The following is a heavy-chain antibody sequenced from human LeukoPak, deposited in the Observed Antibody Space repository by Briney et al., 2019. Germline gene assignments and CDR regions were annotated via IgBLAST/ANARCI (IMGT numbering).Heavy chain of an antibody. D-gene: IGHD6-19*01. Sequence: GASVKVSCKASGYTFTGYYMHWVRQAPGQGLEWMGRINPNSGGTNYAQKFQGRVTMTRDTSISTAYMERSSLRSDDTAMYYCARDSSSGWYYFDYWGQGTLVTVSS. CDR3: ARDSSSGWYYFDY. J-gene: IGHJ4*02. V-gene: IGHV1-2*06. CDR2: INPNSGGT. CDR1: GYTFTGYY.